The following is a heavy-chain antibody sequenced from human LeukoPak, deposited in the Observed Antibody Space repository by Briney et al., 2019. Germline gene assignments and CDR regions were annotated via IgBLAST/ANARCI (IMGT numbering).Heavy chain of an antibody. J-gene: IGHJ4*02. D-gene: IGHD2-21*01. CDR1: GYTFTGYY. CDR2: INPNSGGT. V-gene: IGHV1-2*02. Sequence: ASVKVSCKASGYTFTGYYMHWVRQAPGQGLEWMGWINPNSGGTNYAQKFQGRVTMTRDTSISTAYMELSRLRSDDTAVYYCARELWAYGRGAQGYWGQGTLVTVSS. CDR3: ARELWAYGRGAQGY.